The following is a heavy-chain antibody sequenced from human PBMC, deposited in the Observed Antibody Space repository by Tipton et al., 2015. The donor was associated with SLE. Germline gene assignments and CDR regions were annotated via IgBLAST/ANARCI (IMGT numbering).Heavy chain of an antibody. CDR3: ARDSPFYDTSGDDAFHI. D-gene: IGHD3-22*01. Sequence: TLSLTCAVSGYSISSNYYWGWIRQPPGKGLEWIGSIYQSGSTYYNPSLKSRITISVDTSKNQFSLKLSSVTAADTAVYYCARDSPFYDTSGDDAFHIWGQGTTVTVSS. V-gene: IGHV4-38-2*02. J-gene: IGHJ3*02. CDR2: IYQSGST. CDR1: GYSISSNYY.